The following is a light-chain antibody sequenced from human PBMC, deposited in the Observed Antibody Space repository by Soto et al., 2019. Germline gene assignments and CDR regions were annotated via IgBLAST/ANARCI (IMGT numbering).Light chain of an antibody. CDR2: DAS. CDR1: QSISSN. V-gene: IGKV3-15*01. Sequence: EIVLTPSPGTLALSPGERATLSCRASQSISSNLAWFQQKPGQAPRLLIYDASTMATGFPARFSGSGSGAEFTLTISSLQSEDFAVYYCQQYNNWPLTFGGGTKVDIK. J-gene: IGKJ4*01. CDR3: QQYNNWPLT.